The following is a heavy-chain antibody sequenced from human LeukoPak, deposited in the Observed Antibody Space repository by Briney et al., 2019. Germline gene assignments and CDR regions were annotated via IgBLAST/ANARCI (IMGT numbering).Heavy chain of an antibody. CDR3: ARHDYGGNSGDY. J-gene: IGHJ4*02. V-gene: IGHV3-48*02. Sequence: GGSLRLSCAASGFTFSSYSMNWVRQAPGKGLEWVSYIGTSSSTIYYVDSVKGRFTISRDNAKNSLYLQMNSLRDEDTAVYYCARHDYGGNSGDYWGQGTLVTVSS. CDR1: GFTFSSYS. CDR2: IGTSSSTI. D-gene: IGHD4-23*01.